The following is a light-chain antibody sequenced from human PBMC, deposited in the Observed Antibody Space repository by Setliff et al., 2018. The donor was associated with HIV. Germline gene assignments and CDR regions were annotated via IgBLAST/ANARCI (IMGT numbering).Light chain of an antibody. CDR1: RSDVGGYNY. CDR2: HVN. J-gene: IGLJ2*01. Sequence: QSALAQPASVSGSPGQSITISCTGTRSDVGGYNYVSWYQQHPGKAPKLMIYHVNKRPSGFSHRFSGSKSGNTASLTISGLQVEDEAGYYCSSYTTSTFDVVFGGGTKVTVL. CDR3: SSYTTSTFDVV. V-gene: IGLV2-14*01.